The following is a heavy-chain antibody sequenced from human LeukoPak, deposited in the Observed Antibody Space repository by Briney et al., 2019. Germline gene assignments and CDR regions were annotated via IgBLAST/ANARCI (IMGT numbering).Heavy chain of an antibody. CDR2: IYYSGST. CDR1: GGSISSYY. J-gene: IGHJ2*01. D-gene: IGHD3-22*01. CDR3: ARHERFSYYYDSSAHWYFDL. V-gene: IGHV4-59*08. Sequence: SETLSLTCTVSGGSISSYYWSWIRQPPGKGLEWIGYIYYSGSTNYNPSLKSRVTTSVDTSKNQFSLKLSSVTAADTAVYYCARHERFSYYYDSSAHWYFDLWGRGTLVTVSS.